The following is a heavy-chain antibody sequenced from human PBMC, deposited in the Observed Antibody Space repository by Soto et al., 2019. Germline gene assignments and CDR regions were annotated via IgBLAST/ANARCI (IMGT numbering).Heavy chain of an antibody. D-gene: IGHD3-16*01. J-gene: IGHJ6*02. CDR3: ARGAGGGASLNYGLDV. CDR2: ISSSSSYI. Sequence: EVQLVESGGGLVKPGGSLRLSCAASGFSFSSYSMNWVRQAPGKGLEWVSSISSSSSYIYYADSVKGQFTISRDNAKNSLYLKMNGLGAEDTAVYYCARGAGGGASLNYGLDVWGQGTTVTVSS. CDR1: GFSFSSYS. V-gene: IGHV3-21*01.